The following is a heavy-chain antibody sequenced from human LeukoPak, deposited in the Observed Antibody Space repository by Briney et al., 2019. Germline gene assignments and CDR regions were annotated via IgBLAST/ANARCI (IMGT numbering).Heavy chain of an antibody. V-gene: IGHV3-23*01. J-gene: IGHJ4*02. Sequence: PSETLSLTCTVSGGSMSSHYWNWIRQPPGKGLEWVSGISGNGANTDSADSVEGRFTIPRDNSKDTLYLEMTNLRAEDAAVYYCVARNGYHYAFDYWGQGTQVVVSS. CDR2: ISGNGANT. D-gene: IGHD3-10*01. CDR3: VARNGYHYAFDY. CDR1: GGSMSSHY.